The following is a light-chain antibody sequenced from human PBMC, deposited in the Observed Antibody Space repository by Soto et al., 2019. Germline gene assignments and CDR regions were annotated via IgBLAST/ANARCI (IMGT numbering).Light chain of an antibody. CDR3: QVWDSSSDGV. Sequence: SYELTQPHSVSVAPGQTARITCGGNNIGSKSVHWYQQKPGQAPVLVVYDGSDRPSGIPERFSGSNSGNTATLTISRVEAGDEADYYCQVWDSSSDGVFGTGTKVTVL. CDR1: NIGSKS. CDR2: DGS. J-gene: IGLJ1*01. V-gene: IGLV3-21*02.